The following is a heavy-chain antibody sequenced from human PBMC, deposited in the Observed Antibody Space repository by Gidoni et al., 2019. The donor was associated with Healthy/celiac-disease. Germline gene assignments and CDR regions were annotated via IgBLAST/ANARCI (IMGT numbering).Heavy chain of an antibody. J-gene: IGHJ3*02. Sequence: EVQLVESGGGLVQPGASLSLSCAASGFTVSTNYMIWARQAPGKGLEWDAVIYSGGSTYYAGSVKGRFTISRENSKNTLYLQMNSLRAEETAGYYGARDKAYCGGECYSGAFDIWGQGTMVTVSS. V-gene: IGHV3-66*01. CDR1: GFTVSTNY. CDR2: IYSGGST. D-gene: IGHD2-21*01. CDR3: ARDKAYCGGECYSGAFDI.